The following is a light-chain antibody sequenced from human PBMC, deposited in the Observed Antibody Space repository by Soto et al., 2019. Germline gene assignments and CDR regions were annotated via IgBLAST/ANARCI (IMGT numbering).Light chain of an antibody. CDR2: DAF. J-gene: IGKJ2*01. V-gene: IGKV3-15*01. CDR1: KSINTN. CDR3: QQDYDWPPYT. Sequence: EIVMTQSPATLSVSPGERVTLSCRASKSINTNLAWYQQKSGQAPSLLIYDAFTRATGIPARFSGSGSGTEFTLTISSLQSEDFAVYYCQQDYDWPPYTFGQGTKLEIK.